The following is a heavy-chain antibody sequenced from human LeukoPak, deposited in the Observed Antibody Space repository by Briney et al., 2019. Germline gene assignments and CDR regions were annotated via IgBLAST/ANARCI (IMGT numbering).Heavy chain of an antibody. CDR2: IYHRGST. CDR1: GYSISSGYY. D-gene: IGHD3-10*01. V-gene: IGHV4-38-2*02. Sequence: SETLSLTCSVSGYSISSGYYWGWVRQSPGKGLEWIGSIYHRGSTNYNPSLKSRVTISVDTSKNQFSLKLSSVTAADTAVYYCARGGGYGSGSRYYYYYMDVWGKGTTVTISS. J-gene: IGHJ6*03. CDR3: ARGGGYGSGSRYYYYYMDV.